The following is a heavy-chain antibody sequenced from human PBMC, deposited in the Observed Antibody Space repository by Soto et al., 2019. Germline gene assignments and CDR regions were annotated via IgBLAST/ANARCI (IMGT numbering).Heavy chain of an antibody. CDR2: FVPVFGSA. D-gene: IGHD3-16*01. J-gene: IGHJ5*02. CDR1: GAAFNTIT. Sequence: QVQLVQSGAEVKKPGSSVRVSCKASGAAFNTITINWVRQAPGQGLEWMGGFVPVFGSATYAQKFQGRVAITGTPSTRIFYVKLRGLISEDTPPDYCVREYDPSVPSSWFAPWAQGTLVTVSS. V-gene: IGHV1-69*01. CDR3: VREYDPSVPSSWFAP.